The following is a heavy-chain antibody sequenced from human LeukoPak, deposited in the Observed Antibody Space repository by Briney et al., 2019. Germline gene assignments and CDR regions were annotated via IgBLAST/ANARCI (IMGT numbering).Heavy chain of an antibody. CDR3: ARHSGSYAFDY. CDR2: VSTYNDKK. Sequence: ASVTVSCKTSGYRFTSYGISWVRQAPGQGLEWMGWVSTYNDKKDYAQKFQGRVIMTTDTSTTTAYMELGSLRSDDTAVYYCARHSGSYAFDYWGQGTLVTVSS. J-gene: IGHJ4*02. V-gene: IGHV1-18*01. D-gene: IGHD1-26*01. CDR1: GYRFTSYG.